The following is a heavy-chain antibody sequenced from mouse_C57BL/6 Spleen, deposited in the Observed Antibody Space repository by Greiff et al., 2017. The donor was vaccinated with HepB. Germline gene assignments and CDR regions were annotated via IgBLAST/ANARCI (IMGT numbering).Heavy chain of an antibody. CDR2: IYPGDGDT. V-gene: IGHV1-80*01. CDR3: ARDEVYYAMDY. Sequence: QVQLQQSGAELVKPGASVKISCKASGYAFSSYWMNWVKQRPGKGLEWIGQIYPGDGDTNYNGKFKGKATLTADKSSSTAYMQLSSLTSEDSAVYFCARDEVYYAMDYWGQGTSDTVSS. J-gene: IGHJ4*01. D-gene: IGHD2-14*01. CDR1: GYAFSSYW.